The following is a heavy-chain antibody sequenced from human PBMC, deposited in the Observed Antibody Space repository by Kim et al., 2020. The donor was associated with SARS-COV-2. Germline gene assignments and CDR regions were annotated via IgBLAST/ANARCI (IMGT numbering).Heavy chain of an antibody. Sequence: GGSLRLSCAASGFTFSGSAMHWVRQASGKGLEWVGRIRSKANSYATAYAASVKGRFTISRDDSKNTAYLQMNSLKTEDTAVYYCTRHLGPMVRGNTMRAFDIWGQGTMVTVSS. D-gene: IGHD3-10*01. CDR3: TRHLGPMVRGNTMRAFDI. CDR1: GFTFSGSA. CDR2: IRSKANSYAT. J-gene: IGHJ3*02. V-gene: IGHV3-73*01.